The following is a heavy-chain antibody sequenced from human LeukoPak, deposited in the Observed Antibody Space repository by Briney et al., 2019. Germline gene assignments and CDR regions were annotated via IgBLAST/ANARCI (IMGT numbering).Heavy chain of an antibody. CDR3: ASNSFDYYGSGSYSVDY. J-gene: IGHJ4*02. CDR2: VSQSGST. V-gene: IGHV4-4*02. Sequence: SETLSLTCTVSGGSISNSNWWSWVRQPPGKGLEWIGEVSQSGSTNYNPSLKSRVTISVDTSKNQFSLKLSSVTAADTAVYYCASNSFDYYGSGSYSVDYWGQGTLVTVSS. CDR1: GGSISNSNW. D-gene: IGHD3-10*01.